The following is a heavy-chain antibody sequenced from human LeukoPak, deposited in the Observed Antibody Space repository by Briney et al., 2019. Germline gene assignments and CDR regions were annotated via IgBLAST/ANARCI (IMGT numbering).Heavy chain of an antibody. CDR3: ARFVLGATQSHLDY. CDR1: GGSISSYY. CDR2: IYYSGST. J-gene: IGHJ4*02. Sequence: SKTLSPTCTVSGGSISSYYWSWIRQPPGKGLEWIGYIYYSGSTNYNPSLKSRVTISVDTSKNQFSLKLSSVTAADTAVYCCARFVLGATQSHLDYWGQGTLVTVSS. V-gene: IGHV4-59*08. D-gene: IGHD1-26*01.